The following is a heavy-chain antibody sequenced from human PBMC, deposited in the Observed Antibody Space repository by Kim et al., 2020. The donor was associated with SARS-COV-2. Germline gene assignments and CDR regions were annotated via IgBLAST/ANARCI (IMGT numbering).Heavy chain of an antibody. CDR3: ARGRVRGVITHYYYYGMDV. Sequence: SETLSLTCAVYGGSFSGYYWSWIRQPPGKGLEWIGEINHSGSTNYNPSLKSRVTISVDTSKNQFSLKLSSVTAADTAVYYCARGRVRGVITHYYYYGMDVWGQGTTVTVSS. J-gene: IGHJ6*02. CDR1: GGSFSGYY. V-gene: IGHV4-34*01. CDR2: INHSGST. D-gene: IGHD3-10*01.